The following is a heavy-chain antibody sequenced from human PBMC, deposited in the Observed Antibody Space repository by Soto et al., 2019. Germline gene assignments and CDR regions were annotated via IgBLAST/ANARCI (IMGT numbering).Heavy chain of an antibody. CDR2: VYNSGST. J-gene: IGHJ4*02. D-gene: IGHD6-13*01. CDR3: ARYRREAVAGYTPDY. Sequence: PLVILSLTYTVSGGYIRSNYWTWIRQPPGKGLEWIGYVYNSGSTNYNPSLKSRVTISEDTSKSQFSLKVNSMTAADTAVYYCARYRREAVAGYTPDYWGQGMLVTVSS. V-gene: IGHV4-59*01. CDR1: GGYIRSNY.